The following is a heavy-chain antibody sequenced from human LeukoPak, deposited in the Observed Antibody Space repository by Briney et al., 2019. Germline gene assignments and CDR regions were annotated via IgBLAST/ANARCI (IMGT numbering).Heavy chain of an antibody. CDR1: DFSFITYA. J-gene: IGHJ3*02. CDR2: ISGGGDAT. Sequence: GGSLRLSCAASDFSFITYAMSWVRQAPGKGLEWVSTISGGGDATYYADSVKGRFTISRDNSKNTLYLQMNSLRVEDTAVYYCASQVVHDAFDIWGQGTMVTVSS. D-gene: IGHD2-15*01. CDR3: ASQVVHDAFDI. V-gene: IGHV3-23*01.